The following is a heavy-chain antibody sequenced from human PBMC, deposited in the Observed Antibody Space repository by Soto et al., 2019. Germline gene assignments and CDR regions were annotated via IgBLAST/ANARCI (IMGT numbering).Heavy chain of an antibody. Sequence: SETLSLTCAVSNGSISSSDWWSWVRQPPGKGLEWIGEIYHSGRTNYNPALKSRVTISLDKSNNQFSLKLSSVTAADTAVYYCAQLSWFGEMLNWFDPWGQGTLVTVSS. D-gene: IGHD3-10*01. CDR1: NGSISSSDW. V-gene: IGHV4-4*02. CDR2: IYHSGRT. J-gene: IGHJ5*02. CDR3: AQLSWFGEMLNWFDP.